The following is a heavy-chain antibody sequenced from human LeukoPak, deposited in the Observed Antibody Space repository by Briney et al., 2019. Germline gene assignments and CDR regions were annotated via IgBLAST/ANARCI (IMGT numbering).Heavy chain of an antibody. CDR2: IYSGGST. Sequence: GGSLRLSCAASGFTVSSNYMSWVRQAPGKGLEWVSVIYSGGSTYYADSVKGRFTISRDNSKNTLYLQMNSLRAEDTAVYYCARGGTVANYLFDYWGQGTLVTVSS. J-gene: IGHJ4*02. V-gene: IGHV3-53*01. CDR1: GFTVSSNY. CDR3: ARGGTVANYLFDY. D-gene: IGHD4-11*01.